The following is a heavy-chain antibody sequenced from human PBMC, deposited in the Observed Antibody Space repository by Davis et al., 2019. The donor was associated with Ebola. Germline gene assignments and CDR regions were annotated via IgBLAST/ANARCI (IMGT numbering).Heavy chain of an antibody. CDR3: TRYYYGSGLDY. CDR1: GFTFGDYA. CDR2: IRSKAYGGTT. V-gene: IGHV3-49*04. D-gene: IGHD3-10*01. J-gene: IGHJ4*02. Sequence: GESLKISCTASGFTFGDYAMSWVRQAPGKGLEWVGFIRSKAYGGTTEYAASVKGRFTISRDDSKSIAYLQMNSLKTEETAVYYCTRYYYGSGLDYWGQGTLVTVSS.